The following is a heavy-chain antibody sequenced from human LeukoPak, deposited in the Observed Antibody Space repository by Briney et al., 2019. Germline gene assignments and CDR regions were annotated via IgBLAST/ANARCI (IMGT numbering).Heavy chain of an antibody. J-gene: IGHJ6*02. D-gene: IGHD5-12*01. V-gene: IGHV4-39*07. CDR3: ARVVRGIIVATIGADYGMDV. CDR1: GGSISNSNYY. Sequence: PSETLSLTCTVSGGSISNSNYYWGWIRQPPGKGLEWIGNIYYSGGTYYNPSLKSRVTISVDRSKNQFSLKLSSVTAADTAVYYCARVVRGIIVATIGADYGMDVWGQGTTVTVSS. CDR2: IYYSGGT.